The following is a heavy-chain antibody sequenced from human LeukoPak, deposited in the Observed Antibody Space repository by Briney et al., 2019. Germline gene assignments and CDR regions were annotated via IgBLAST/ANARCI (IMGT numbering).Heavy chain of an antibody. CDR2: INQDGSKK. CDR3: ASPFWSGYSYGMDV. CDR1: GFSFSGYW. J-gene: IGHJ6*02. Sequence: GGSLRLSCTASGFSFSGYWMAWVRQTPGRGLEWVANINQDGSKKSYVDSVKGRFTISRDSAKNSLYLQMNSLRAEDTAVYYCASPFWSGYSYGMDVWGQGTTVTVSS. V-gene: IGHV3-7*01. D-gene: IGHD3-3*01.